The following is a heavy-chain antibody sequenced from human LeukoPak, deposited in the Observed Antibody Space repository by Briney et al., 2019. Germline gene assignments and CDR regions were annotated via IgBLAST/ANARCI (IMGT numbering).Heavy chain of an antibody. D-gene: IGHD6-19*01. Sequence: GGSLRLSCAASGFTFSDYYMSWIRQAPGKGLEWLSYISSSGYTIYYADSVKGRFTISRDNARNSLFLLMNSLRAEDTAVYYCARVGFGYSSFRGSPGTYYFDYWGQGTPVTVSS. CDR3: ARVGFGYSSFRGSPGTYYFDY. V-gene: IGHV3-11*01. J-gene: IGHJ4*02. CDR1: GFTFSDYY. CDR2: ISSSGYTI.